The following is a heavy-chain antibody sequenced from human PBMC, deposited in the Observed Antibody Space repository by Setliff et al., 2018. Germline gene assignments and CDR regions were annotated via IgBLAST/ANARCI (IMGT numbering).Heavy chain of an antibody. CDR1: GASITSGGFY. D-gene: IGHD2-15*01. CDR2: ISPSGST. CDR3: ARARYCSGGRCYWTWLDS. Sequence: SETLSLTCNVSGASITSGGFYWTWIRQPAGKGLEWTGHISPSGSTTYNPSLKSRVTTSIDTSKNQFSLKLSSVTAADTAVYYCARARYCSGGRCYWTWLDSWAQGTLVTVSS. V-gene: IGHV4-61*09. J-gene: IGHJ5*01.